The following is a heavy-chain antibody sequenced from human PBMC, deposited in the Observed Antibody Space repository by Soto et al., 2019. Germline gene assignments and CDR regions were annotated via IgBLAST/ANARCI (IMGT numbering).Heavy chain of an antibody. CDR2: ITTDKGKT. V-gene: IGHV1-18*01. CDR3: ATRSPASDD. Sequence: QVQLVQSGPEVKKPGASVKVSCKTSGYTFTSYGISWVRQAPGQGLEWMGWITTDKGKTTDAQKCQARVTMTTDTYTSTDYLEMRGLGSDDTGVYYCATRSPASDDWGQGTLVTVSS. J-gene: IGHJ4*02. CDR1: GYTFTSYG.